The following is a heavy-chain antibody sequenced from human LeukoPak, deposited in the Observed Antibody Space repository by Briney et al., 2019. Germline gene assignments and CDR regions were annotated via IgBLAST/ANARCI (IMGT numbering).Heavy chain of an antibody. CDR2: IYYSGST. V-gene: IGHV4-59*12. D-gene: IGHD4-11*01. Sequence: SETLSLTCTVSGDSISSYYWSWIRQPPGKGLEWIGYIYYSGSTNYNPSLKSRVTISVDTSKNQFSLKLSSVTAADTAVYYCARGPLYSNYVDYWGQGTLVTVSS. CDR3: ARGPLYSNYVDY. CDR1: GDSISSYY. J-gene: IGHJ4*02.